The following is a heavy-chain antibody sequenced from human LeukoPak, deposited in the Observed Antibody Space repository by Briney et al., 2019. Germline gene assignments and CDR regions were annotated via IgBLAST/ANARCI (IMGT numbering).Heavy chain of an antibody. CDR2: ISGSGGST. D-gene: IGHD3-22*01. Sequence: PGGSLRLSCAASGFTFSSYAMSWVRQAPGKGLEWVSAISGSGGSTYYADSVKGRFTISRDNAKNSLYLQMNSLRAEDTAVYYCARMYYYDPAWFDPWGQGTLVTVSS. J-gene: IGHJ5*02. V-gene: IGHV3-23*01. CDR1: GFTFSSYA. CDR3: ARMYYYDPAWFDP.